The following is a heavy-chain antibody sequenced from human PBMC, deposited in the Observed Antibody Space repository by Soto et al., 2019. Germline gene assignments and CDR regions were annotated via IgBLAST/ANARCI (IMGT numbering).Heavy chain of an antibody. Sequence: QVQLVESGGGVVQPGRSLRLSCAASGFTFSSYGMHWVRQAPGKGLEWVAVISYDGSNKYYADSVKGRFTISRDNSKNTLYLQMNSLRAEDTAVYYCAKDKRAVGYYDSSAFGAFDIWGQGTMVTVSS. CDR3: AKDKRAVGYYDSSAFGAFDI. D-gene: IGHD3-22*01. CDR2: ISYDGSNK. CDR1: GFTFSSYG. J-gene: IGHJ3*02. V-gene: IGHV3-30*18.